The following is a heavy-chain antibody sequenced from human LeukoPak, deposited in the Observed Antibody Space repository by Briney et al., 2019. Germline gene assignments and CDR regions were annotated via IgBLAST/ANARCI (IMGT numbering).Heavy chain of an antibody. V-gene: IGHV3-30*18. Sequence: QAGGSLRLSCAASGLTFSTYWMSWVRQAPGKGLEWVAVISYDGSNKYYADSVKGRFTISRDNSKNTLYLQMNSLRAEDTAVYYCAKERGSGYYFFWFDPWGQGTLVTVSS. CDR3: AKERGSGYYFFWFDP. J-gene: IGHJ5*02. D-gene: IGHD3-22*01. CDR1: GLTFSTYW. CDR2: ISYDGSNK.